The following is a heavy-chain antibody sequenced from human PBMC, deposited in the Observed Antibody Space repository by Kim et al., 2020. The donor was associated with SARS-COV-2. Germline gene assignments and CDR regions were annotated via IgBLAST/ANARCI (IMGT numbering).Heavy chain of an antibody. CDR1: GFTFSSYA. D-gene: IGHD4-17*01. CDR3: ASSRSWVTTGY. J-gene: IGHJ4*02. V-gene: IGHV3-23*01. Sequence: GGSLRLSCAASGFTFSSYAMSWVRQAPGKGLEWVSAISGSGGSTYYADSVKGRLTTSRDNSKNTLYLQMNSLIAADTAVYYCASSRSWVTTGYWGQGTLVTVSS. CDR2: ISGSGGST.